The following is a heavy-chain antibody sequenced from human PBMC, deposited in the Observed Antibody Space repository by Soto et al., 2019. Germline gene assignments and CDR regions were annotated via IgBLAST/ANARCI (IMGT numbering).Heavy chain of an antibody. Sequence: QVQLVESGGGLVQPGRSLRLSCAASGFTFSSYGMHWVRQAPGKGLEWVAVIWYDGSNKYYADSVKGRFTISRDNSKNTLYLQMTSLSAEDTSVYFCARELRLRYGMDVWGQGTTVTVSS. D-gene: IGHD3-3*01. V-gene: IGHV3-33*08. CDR1: GFTFSSYG. CDR2: IWYDGSNK. J-gene: IGHJ6*02. CDR3: ARELRLRYGMDV.